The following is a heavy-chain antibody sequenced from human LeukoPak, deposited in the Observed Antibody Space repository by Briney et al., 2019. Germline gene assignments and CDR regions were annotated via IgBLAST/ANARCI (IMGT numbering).Heavy chain of an antibody. CDR1: GYTFTSYG. CDR3: ARGGRKITMVRGVITAFDI. D-gene: IGHD3-10*01. CDR2: ISAYNGNT. V-gene: IGHV1-18*01. Sequence: ASVKVSCKASGYTFTSYGISWVRQAPGQGLELMGWISAYNGNTNYAQKLQGRVTMTTDTSTSTAYMELRSLRSDDTAVYYCARGGRKITMVRGVITAFDIWGQGTMVTVSS. J-gene: IGHJ3*02.